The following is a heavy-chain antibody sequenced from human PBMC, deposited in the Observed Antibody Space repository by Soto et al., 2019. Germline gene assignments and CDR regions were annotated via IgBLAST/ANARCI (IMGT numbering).Heavy chain of an antibody. CDR2: ISYDGSNK. CDR3: ARDLMTTVTNFDY. V-gene: IGHV3-30-3*01. CDR1: GFTFSSYA. J-gene: IGHJ4*02. Sequence: LRLSCAASGFTFSSYAMHWVRQAPGKGLEWVAVISYDGSNKYYADSVKGRFTISRDNSKNTLYLQMNSLRAEDTAVYYCARDLMTTVTNFDYWGQGTLVTVSS. D-gene: IGHD4-17*01.